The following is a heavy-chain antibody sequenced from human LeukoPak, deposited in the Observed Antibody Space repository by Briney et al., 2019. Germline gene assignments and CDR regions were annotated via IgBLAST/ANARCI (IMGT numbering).Heavy chain of an antibody. CDR2: ISTSSSYI. D-gene: IGHD3-10*01. Sequence: GGSLRLSCVASGFTFSRYSMNWVRQAPGKGLEWVSSISTSSSYIHHADSVKGRFTISRDNAKKSLFLQMNSLRAEDTAVYYCAKISRRFGEFYYYYYMDVWGKGTTVTVSS. J-gene: IGHJ6*03. CDR1: GFTFSRYS. V-gene: IGHV3-21*01. CDR3: AKISRRFGEFYYYYYMDV.